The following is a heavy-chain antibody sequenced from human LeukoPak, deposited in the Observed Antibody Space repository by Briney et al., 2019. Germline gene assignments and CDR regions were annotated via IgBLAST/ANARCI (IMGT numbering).Heavy chain of an antibody. J-gene: IGHJ4*02. CDR1: GFTLSNYY. D-gene: IGHD4/OR15-4a*01. Sequence: GGSLRLSCEASGFTLSNYYMHWVRQAPGKGLEWVAIISDDGEKKYYADSVKGRITISRDKSKNTLYLQMNSLRAEDTAVYFCAKDLSGHWCIDYWGQGTLVTVSS. CDR2: ISDDGEKK. V-gene: IGHV3-30*18. CDR3: AKDLSGHWCIDY.